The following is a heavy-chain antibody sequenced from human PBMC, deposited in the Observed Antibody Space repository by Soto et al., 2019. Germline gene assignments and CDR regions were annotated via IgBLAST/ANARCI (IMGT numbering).Heavy chain of an antibody. CDR1: GFTFGDYA. V-gene: IGHV3-9*01. D-gene: IGHD5-18*01. Sequence: PGGSLRLSCAASGFTFGDYAMHWVRQVPGRGLEWVSGVSWTNISFGYADSVKGRFTISRDNAKNSLYLQMNSLRREDTAFYYCAKDQNTAMVTGDFDYWGHGTLVTVSS. CDR2: VSWTNISF. CDR3: AKDQNTAMVTGDFDY. J-gene: IGHJ4*01.